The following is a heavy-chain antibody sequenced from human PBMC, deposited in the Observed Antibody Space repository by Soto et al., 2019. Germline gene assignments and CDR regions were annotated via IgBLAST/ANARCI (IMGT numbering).Heavy chain of an antibody. V-gene: IGHV4-31*03. CDR3: ARASGVVVVILDY. J-gene: IGHJ4*02. CDR1: GGSISSGGYY. Sequence: PSETLSLTCTVSGGSISSGGYYWSWIRQHPGKGLEWIGYIYYSGSTYYNPSLKSRVTISVDTSKNQFSLKLSSVTAADTAVYYCARASGVVVVILDYWGQGTLVTVSS. D-gene: IGHD3-22*01. CDR2: IYYSGST.